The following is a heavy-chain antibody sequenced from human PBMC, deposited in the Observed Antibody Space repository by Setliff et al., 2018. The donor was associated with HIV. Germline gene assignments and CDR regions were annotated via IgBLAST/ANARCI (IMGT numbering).Heavy chain of an antibody. CDR2: MNPDGSNT. CDR3: ARFYGSYDVGGFDI. J-gene: IGHJ3*02. CDR1: GYSFITYW. D-gene: IGHD3-16*01. V-gene: IGHV5-51*01. Sequence: RGESLKISCKGSGYSFITYWIGWVRRRPGKGLEWMGIMNPDGSNTRYSPSFQGQATISVDESISTAYLQWSSLKASDTAFYYCARFYGSYDVGGFDIWGQGTKVTVSS.